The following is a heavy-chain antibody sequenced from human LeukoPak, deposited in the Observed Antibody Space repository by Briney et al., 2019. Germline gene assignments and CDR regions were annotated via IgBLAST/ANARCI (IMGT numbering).Heavy chain of an antibody. Sequence: SQTLSLTCAVSGGSISSGGYSWSWIQQPPGKGLEWIGYIYHSGSTYYNPSLKSRVTISVDRSKNQFSLKLSSVTAADTAVYYCASETEGTFDYWGQGTLVTVSS. CDR3: ASETEGTFDY. D-gene: IGHD3-10*01. CDR2: IYHSGST. CDR1: GGSISSGGYS. J-gene: IGHJ4*02. V-gene: IGHV4-30-2*01.